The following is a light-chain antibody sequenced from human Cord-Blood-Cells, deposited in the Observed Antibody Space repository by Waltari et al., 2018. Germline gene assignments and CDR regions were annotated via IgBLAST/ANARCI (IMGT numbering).Light chain of an antibody. CDR3: SSYTSSSTYV. CDR2: EVS. J-gene: IGLJ1*01. V-gene: IGLV2-14*01. CDR1: SQDEGSYNY. Sequence: QSALTQPASVSGSPGQSITISCTGTSQDEGSYNYVSWYQQHPGKAPKLMIYEVSNRPSGVSNRFSGSKSGNTASLTISGLQAEDEADYYCSSYTSSSTYVFGTGTKVTVL.